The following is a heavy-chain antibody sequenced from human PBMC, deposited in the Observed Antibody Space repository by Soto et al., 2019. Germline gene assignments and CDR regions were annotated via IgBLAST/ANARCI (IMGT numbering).Heavy chain of an antibody. D-gene: IGHD3-22*01. CDR1: GFTFSSYE. Sequence: GGSLRLSCAASGFTFSSYEMNWVRQAPGKGLEWVSYISSSGSTIYYAVSVKGRFTISRDNAKNSLYLQMNSLRAEDTAVYYCARSGYYSDYWGQGTLVTVSS. J-gene: IGHJ4*02. V-gene: IGHV3-48*03. CDR3: ARSGYYSDY. CDR2: ISSSGSTI.